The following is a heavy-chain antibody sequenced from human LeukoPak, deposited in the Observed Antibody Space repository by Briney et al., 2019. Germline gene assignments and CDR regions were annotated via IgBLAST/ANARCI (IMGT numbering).Heavy chain of an antibody. Sequence: PSQTLSLTCTVSGGSISSGSYYWSWIRQPAGKGLEWIGRIYTSGSTNYNPSLKSRVTISVDTSKNQFSLKLSSVTAADTAVYYCARVARGDPGGTYYFDYWGQGTLVTVSS. CDR3: ARVARGDPGGTYYFDY. D-gene: IGHD3-10*01. CDR1: GGSISSGSYY. J-gene: IGHJ4*02. V-gene: IGHV4-61*02. CDR2: IYTSGST.